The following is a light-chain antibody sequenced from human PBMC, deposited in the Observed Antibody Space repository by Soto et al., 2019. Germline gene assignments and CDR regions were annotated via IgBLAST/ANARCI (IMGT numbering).Light chain of an antibody. CDR1: QSVSNY. V-gene: IGKV3-11*01. J-gene: IGKJ1*01. CDR3: QQRSNSPPWA. Sequence: IVLTQSAATLSLYPGESATLSCRASQSVSNYLAWYQQKPGQAPRLLIYDASNRAADIPARFSGSGSGTDFTLTISSLEPEDSAVYYCQQRSNSPPWAFGQGTKVDIK. CDR2: DAS.